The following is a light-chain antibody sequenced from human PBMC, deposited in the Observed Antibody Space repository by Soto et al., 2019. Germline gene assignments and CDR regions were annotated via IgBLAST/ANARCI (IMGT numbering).Light chain of an antibody. CDR1: QVISNY. CDR2: AVY. J-gene: IGKJ5*01. CDR3: QKYNSAPLT. Sequence: DIQLTQSPASLSASVGDRVTITCRASQVISNYLAWYQQKPGKPPKLLIYAVYTLQSGVSSRFSGSASGTEFTLTISSLQPEDIATYYCQKYNSAPLTFGQGTRLEIK. V-gene: IGKV1-27*01.